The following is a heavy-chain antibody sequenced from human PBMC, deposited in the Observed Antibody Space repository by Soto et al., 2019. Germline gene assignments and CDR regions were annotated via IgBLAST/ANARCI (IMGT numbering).Heavy chain of an antibody. CDR2: IYYSGRT. CDR3: ESTRPTNDYGMDF. J-gene: IGHJ6*02. CDR1: GGSISSGGDY. V-gene: IGHV4-31*03. Sequence: QVQLQESGPGLVKPSQTLSLTCTVSGGSISSGGDYWRWIRQHPGKGLEWIGYIYYSGRTYYNPSIRSRVTIAVDTSKNQFSLKLSSGTAADTAVYYCESTRPTNDYGMDFWGQGTTVTVSS.